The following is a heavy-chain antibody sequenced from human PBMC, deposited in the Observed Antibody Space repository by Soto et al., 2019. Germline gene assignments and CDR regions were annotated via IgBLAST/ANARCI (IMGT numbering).Heavy chain of an antibody. J-gene: IGHJ6*02. Sequence: SETLSLTCAVSGGSISSSNWWSWVRQPPGKGLEWIGEIYHSGSTNYNPSLKSRVTISVDKSKNQFSLTLSSLTAADTAVYYCARDGGIAAAATYDHYYYYGMDVWGQGTTVTVSS. CDR2: IYHSGST. V-gene: IGHV4-4*02. CDR3: ARDGGIAAAATYDHYYYYGMDV. D-gene: IGHD6-13*01. CDR1: GGSISSSNW.